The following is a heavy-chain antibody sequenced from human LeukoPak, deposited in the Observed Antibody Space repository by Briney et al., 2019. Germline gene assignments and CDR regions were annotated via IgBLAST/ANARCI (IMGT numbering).Heavy chain of an antibody. D-gene: IGHD3-3*01. J-gene: IGHJ3*02. V-gene: IGHV3-7*01. CDR3: ARDCHTIFGVVTDAFDI. CDR1: GFTLSSYW. CDR2: IKQDGSEK. Sequence: GGSLRLSCAASGFTLSSYWMSWVRQAPGKGLEWVANIKQDGSEKYYVDSVKGRFTISRDNAKNSLYLQMNSLRAEDTAVYYCARDCHTIFGVVTDAFDIWGQGTMVTVSS.